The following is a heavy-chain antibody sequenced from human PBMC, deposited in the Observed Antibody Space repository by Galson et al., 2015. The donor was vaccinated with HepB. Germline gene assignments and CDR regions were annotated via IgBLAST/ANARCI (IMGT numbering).Heavy chain of an antibody. Sequence: SVKVSCKASGYTFTGYYMHWVRQAPGQGLEWMGWINPNSGGTNYAQKFQGRVTMTRDTSISTAYMELSRLRSDDTAVYYCARAGYCSSTSCYTPFDPWGQGTLVTVSS. CDR2: INPNSGGT. D-gene: IGHD2-2*02. CDR3: ARAGYCSSTSCYTPFDP. V-gene: IGHV1-2*02. J-gene: IGHJ5*02. CDR1: GYTFTGYY.